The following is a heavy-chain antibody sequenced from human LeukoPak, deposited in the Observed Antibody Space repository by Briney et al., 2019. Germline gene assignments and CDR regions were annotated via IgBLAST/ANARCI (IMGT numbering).Heavy chain of an antibody. CDR2: ISYDGSNK. CDR1: GFTFSSYA. D-gene: IGHD2-2*01. J-gene: IGHJ4*02. Sequence: PGGSLRLSCAASGFTFSSYAMHWVRQASGKGLEWVAVISYDGSNKYYADSVKGRFTISRDNSKNTLYLQMNSLRAEDTAVYYCARDPWDCSSTSCEGYFDYWGQGTLVTVPS. CDR3: ARDPWDCSSTSCEGYFDY. V-gene: IGHV3-30-3*01.